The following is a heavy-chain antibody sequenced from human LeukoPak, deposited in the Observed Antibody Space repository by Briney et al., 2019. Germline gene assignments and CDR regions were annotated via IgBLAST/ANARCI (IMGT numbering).Heavy chain of an antibody. J-gene: IGHJ5*02. D-gene: IGHD2-15*01. CDR1: GFTFSSYN. CDR2: ISSSSSYI. Sequence: PGGSLRLSCAASGFTFSSYNMNWVRQAPGKGLEWVSSISSSSSYIYYADSVKGRFTISRDNAKNSLYLQMNSLRAEDTAVYYCARDPQYCSGGSCYFSWFDPWGQGTLVTVSS. CDR3: ARDPQYCSGGSCYFSWFDP. V-gene: IGHV3-21*01.